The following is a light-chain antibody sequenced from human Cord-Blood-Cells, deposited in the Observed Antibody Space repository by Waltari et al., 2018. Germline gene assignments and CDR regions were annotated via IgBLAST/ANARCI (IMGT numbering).Light chain of an antibody. V-gene: IGLV2-14*01. Sequence: QSALTQPASVSGSPGQSITIYCTGTSSDVGGYNYVSWYQQHPGKAPKLMIYEVSNRPSGVSNRFSCSTSGNAASLTISGLQAEDEADYYCSSYTSSSTYVLGTGTKVTVL. CDR3: SSYTSSSTYV. J-gene: IGLJ1*01. CDR1: SSDVGGYNY. CDR2: EVS.